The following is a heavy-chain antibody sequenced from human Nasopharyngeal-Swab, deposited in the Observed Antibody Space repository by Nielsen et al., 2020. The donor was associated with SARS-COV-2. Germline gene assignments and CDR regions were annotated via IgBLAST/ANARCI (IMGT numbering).Heavy chain of an antibody. CDR3: TGGVTMVRH. CDR2: IRSKANSYAT. D-gene: IGHD3-10*01. J-gene: IGHJ4*02. CDR1: GFTFSGSA. V-gene: IGHV3-73*01. Sequence: GESLEISCAASGFTFSGSAMHWARQASGKGLEWVGRIRSKANSYATAYAASVKGRFTISRDDSKNTAYLQMNSLKTEDTAVYYCTGGVTMVRHWGQGTLVTVSS.